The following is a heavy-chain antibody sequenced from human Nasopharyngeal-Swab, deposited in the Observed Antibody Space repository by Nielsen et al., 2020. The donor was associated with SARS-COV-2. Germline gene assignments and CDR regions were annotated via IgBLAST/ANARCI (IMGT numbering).Heavy chain of an antibody. D-gene: IGHD2-15*01. V-gene: IGHV1-69*04. J-gene: IGHJ6*02. CDR1: GGTFSSYA. CDR2: IIPILGIA. Sequence: SVKVSCKASGGTFSSYAISWLRQAPGQGLEWMGRIIPILGIANYAQKFQGRVTITADKPTSTAYMELSSLRSEDKAVYYCAREYCSGGSCYGNYGMDVWGQGTTVTVSS. CDR3: AREYCSGGSCYGNYGMDV.